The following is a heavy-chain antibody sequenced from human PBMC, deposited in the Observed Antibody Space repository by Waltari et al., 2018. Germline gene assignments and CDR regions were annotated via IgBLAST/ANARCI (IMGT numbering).Heavy chain of an antibody. CDR2: IKQDGSEK. CDR3: ARGSSSWYNGGSYYFDY. J-gene: IGHJ4*02. Sequence: EVQLVESGGGLVQPGGSLRLSCAASGFPFSSYWMSWVRQAPGQGLEWVANIKQDGSEKYYVDSVKGRFTISRDNAKNSLYLQMNSLRAEDTAVYYCARGSSSWYNGGSYYFDYWGQGTLVTVSS. CDR1: GFPFSSYW. D-gene: IGHD6-13*01. V-gene: IGHV3-7*01.